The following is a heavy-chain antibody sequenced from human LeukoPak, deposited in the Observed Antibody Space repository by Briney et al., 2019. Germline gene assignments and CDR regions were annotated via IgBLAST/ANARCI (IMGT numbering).Heavy chain of an antibody. J-gene: IGHJ5*02. CDR1: GYTFIDHC. CDR3: ARDSGSGWYNWFDP. Sequence: GASVKVSCKASGYTFIDHCISWVRQPAGQVLEGVGWISAYNGNTNYAQKLQGRLTMTTDTSTRTAYMELRSLRSDDTAVYYCARDSGSGWYNWFDPWGQGTLVTVSS. D-gene: IGHD6-19*01. V-gene: IGHV1-18*01. CDR2: ISAYNGNT.